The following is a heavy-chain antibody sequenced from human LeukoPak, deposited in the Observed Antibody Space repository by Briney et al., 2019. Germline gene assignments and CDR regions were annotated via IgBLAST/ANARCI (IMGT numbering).Heavy chain of an antibody. Sequence: SETLSLTCTVSGSSISGYYWTWIRQPPGKGLEWIGYIYNGGSTDYNPSLKSRVTISGGTSKNQFSLKLTSVTAADTAMYYCARDRGSYRPFDYWGQGILVTFSS. J-gene: IGHJ4*02. CDR2: IYNGGST. CDR3: ARDRGSYRPFDY. D-gene: IGHD1-26*01. V-gene: IGHV4-59*01. CDR1: GSSISGYY.